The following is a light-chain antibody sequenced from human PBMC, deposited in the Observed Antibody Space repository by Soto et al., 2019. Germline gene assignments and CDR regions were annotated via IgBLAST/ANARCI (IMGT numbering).Light chain of an antibody. V-gene: IGLV6-57*04. J-gene: IGLJ3*02. CDR1: SGSIASNF. Sequence: NFMLAQPHSVSESLGKTVTISCTRSSGSIASNFVQWYQQRPGSAPTTVIYENDERPSGVPDRFSGSIDSSSNSASLTISGLKTEDEADYYCQSYSSSNPWVIGGGTKLTVL. CDR3: QSYSSSNPWV. CDR2: END.